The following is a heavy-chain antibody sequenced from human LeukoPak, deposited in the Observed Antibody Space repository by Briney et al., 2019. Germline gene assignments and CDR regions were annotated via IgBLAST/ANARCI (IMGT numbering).Heavy chain of an antibody. D-gene: IGHD6-13*01. CDR1: GFTFSSSA. J-gene: IGHJ5*02. Sequence: GASVKVSCKASGFTFSSSAVQWVRQARGQHLEWIGWIGVGSGSTSYAQEFQERVTITRDMSTTTAYLELSSLGPEDTAVYYCAAERYSDSCCWFDPWGQGTLVTVSS. CDR3: AAERYSDSCCWFDP. CDR2: IGVGSGST. V-gene: IGHV1-58*01.